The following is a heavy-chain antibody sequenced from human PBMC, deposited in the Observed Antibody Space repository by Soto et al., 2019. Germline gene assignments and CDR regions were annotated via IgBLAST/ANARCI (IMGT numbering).Heavy chain of an antibody. CDR2: LSGSGGRT. CDR1: GSTFSSYD. Sequence: EVQLLESGGGLVQPGGSLRLSCVASGSTFSSYDMSWIHQAPGKGLEWISGLSGSGGRTTFADSVKGRFTISRDNSKNTLYLEMNSLRVEDTAVYYGAKDSGYDSTDWGQGTLVTVSS. J-gene: IGHJ4*02. CDR3: AKDSGYDSTD. D-gene: IGHD3-22*01. V-gene: IGHV3-23*01.